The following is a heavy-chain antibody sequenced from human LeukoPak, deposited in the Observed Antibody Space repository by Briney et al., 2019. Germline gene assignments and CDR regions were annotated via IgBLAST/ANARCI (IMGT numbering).Heavy chain of an antibody. Sequence: SESLSLTCTVSGGFISRSSYYWGWIRQPPGKGLEWIGSIYYSGRTYFNPPLKSRVTISVDTSKNQFSLKVNSVTAADTAVYYCARHGWARNDVRNWFEPWGQGTLVTVSS. D-gene: IGHD1-1*01. CDR2: IYYSGRT. CDR3: ARHGWARNDVRNWFEP. CDR1: GGFISRSSYY. V-gene: IGHV4-39*01. J-gene: IGHJ5*02.